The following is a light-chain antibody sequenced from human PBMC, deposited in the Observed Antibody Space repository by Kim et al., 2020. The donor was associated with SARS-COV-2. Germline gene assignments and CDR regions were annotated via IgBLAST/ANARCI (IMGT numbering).Light chain of an antibody. J-gene: IGLJ2*01. CDR3: QVWDRSSAVV. V-gene: IGLV3-21*04. Sequence: VAPGKTARITCGGNNIGSRSVHWYQQKPGQAPVLVIYYDTDRPSGIPERFSGSNSGNTATLTISRVEAGDEADYYCQVWDRSSAVVFGGGTQLTVL. CDR2: YDT. CDR1: NIGSRS.